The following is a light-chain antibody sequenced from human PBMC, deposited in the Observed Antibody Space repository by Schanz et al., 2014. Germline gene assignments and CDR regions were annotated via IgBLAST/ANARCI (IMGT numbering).Light chain of an antibody. CDR2: STN. CDR3: AAWDDSLSGWV. J-gene: IGLJ3*02. Sequence: QSVLTQPPSASGTPGQRVTISCSGSSSNIGTNTVIWYQQLPGTAPKLLIHSTNQRPSGVPDRFSGSKSGTSASLAISGLRSEDEADYYCAAWDDSLSGWVFGGGTKLTVL. V-gene: IGLV1-44*01. CDR1: SSNIGTNT.